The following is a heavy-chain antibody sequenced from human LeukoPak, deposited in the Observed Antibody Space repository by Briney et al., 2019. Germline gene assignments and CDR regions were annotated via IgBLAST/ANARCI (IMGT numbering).Heavy chain of an antibody. D-gene: IGHD4-17*01. V-gene: IGHV1-8*02. Sequence: WASVKVSCKASGYTFTGYYIHWVRQAPGQGLEWLGWMNPNSGNTGYAQKFQGRVTMTRNTSISTAYMELSSLRSEDTAVYYCARGLGDYSPLRPIDPWGQGTLVTVSS. CDR3: ARGLGDYSPLRPIDP. CDR2: MNPNSGNT. CDR1: GYTFTGYY. J-gene: IGHJ5*02.